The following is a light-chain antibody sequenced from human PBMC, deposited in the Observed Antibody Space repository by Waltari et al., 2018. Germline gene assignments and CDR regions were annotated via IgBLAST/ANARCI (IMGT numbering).Light chain of an antibody. CDR1: TSDVGNDNF. CDR2: DVT. Sequence: QSALTQPRSVSGSPGQSVTISCTGTTSDVGNDNFVSWYQHHPGKAPKVIIYDVTKRPSGVPDRFSGSKSGSTASLTISGIQAEDEADYYCCSFAGTNIFVLFGGGTRLTVL. CDR3: CSFAGTNIFVL. V-gene: IGLV2-11*01. J-gene: IGLJ3*02.